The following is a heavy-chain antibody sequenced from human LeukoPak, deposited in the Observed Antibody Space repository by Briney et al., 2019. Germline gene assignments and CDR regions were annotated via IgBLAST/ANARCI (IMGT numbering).Heavy chain of an antibody. D-gene: IGHD2-15*01. CDR2: IYPADSDI. CDR1: GYSINNYW. CDR3: ARPEYCSRGSCYTWLDP. J-gene: IGHJ5*02. V-gene: IGHV5-51*01. Sequence: GESLKISCKGSGYSINNYWIGWVRQMPGKGLEWMGIIYPADSDIRYSPSFQGQVTISAHKSITTANLQCSSLKASDTAMYYCARPEYCSRGSCYTWLDPSGPGTLVTLS.